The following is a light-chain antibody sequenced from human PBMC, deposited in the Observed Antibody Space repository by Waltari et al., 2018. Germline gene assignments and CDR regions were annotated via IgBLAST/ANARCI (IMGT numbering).Light chain of an antibody. CDR1: QDISNY. CDR3: QQYANLPHT. CDR2: DAS. J-gene: IGKJ5*01. Sequence: DIQMTQSPSSLSASVGDRVHITCQASQDISNYLYWYQQKPGKAPNLLIYDASNLQSGVPSRFSGSGSETDFTFTITSLQPEDIATYHCQQYANLPHTFGQGTRLEIK. V-gene: IGKV1-33*01.